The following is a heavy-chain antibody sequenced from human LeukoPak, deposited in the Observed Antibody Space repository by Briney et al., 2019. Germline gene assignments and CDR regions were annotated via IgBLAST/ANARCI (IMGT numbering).Heavy chain of an antibody. J-gene: IGHJ6*03. CDR1: GGSISSGSYY. CDR3: ASGGELRPYYYYYMDV. V-gene: IGHV4-61*02. Sequence: SQTLSLTCTVSGGSISSGSYYWSWIRQPAGKGLEWIGRIYTSGSTNYNPSLKSRVTISVDTSKNQFSLKLSSVTAADTAVYYCASGGELRPYYYYYMDVWGKGTTVTISS. D-gene: IGHD1-26*01. CDR2: IYTSGST.